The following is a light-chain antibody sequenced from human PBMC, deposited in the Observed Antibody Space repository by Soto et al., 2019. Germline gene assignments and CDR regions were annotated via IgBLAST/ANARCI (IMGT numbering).Light chain of an antibody. CDR1: KLGDKY. J-gene: IGLJ2*01. CDR3: QAWDSSTANVV. CDR2: QDS. V-gene: IGLV3-1*01. Sequence: SYELTQPPSVSVSPGQTASITCSGDKLGDKYACWYQQKPGQSPVLVIRQDSKRPSGIPERFSGSNSGNTATLTISGTQAMDEADYYCQAWDSSTANVVFGGGTKLTVL.